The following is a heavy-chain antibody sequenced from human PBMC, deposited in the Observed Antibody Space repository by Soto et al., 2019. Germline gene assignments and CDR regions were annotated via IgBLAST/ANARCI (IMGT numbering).Heavy chain of an antibody. V-gene: IGHV1-3*01. CDR1: GYTFTSYA. CDR3: AREPYYYGSGSYSWLDP. J-gene: IGHJ5*02. D-gene: IGHD3-10*01. CDR2: INAGNGNT. Sequence: ASVKVPCKASGYTFTSYAMHWVRQAPGQRLEWMGWINAGNGNTKYSQKFQGRVTITRDTSASTAYMELSSLRSEDTAVYYCAREPYYYGSGSYSWLDPWGQGTMVTVST.